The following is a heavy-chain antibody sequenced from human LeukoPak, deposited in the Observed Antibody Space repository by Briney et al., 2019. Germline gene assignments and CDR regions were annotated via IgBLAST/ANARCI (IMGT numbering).Heavy chain of an antibody. V-gene: IGHV1-18*01. CDR1: GYTFTSYG. CDR2: ISAYNGNT. CDR3: ARSGAEWELLSAPHAFDI. Sequence: ASVKVSCKASGYTFTSYGISWVRQAPGQGLEWMGWISAYNGNTNYAQKLQGRVTMTTDTSTSTAYMELRGLRSDDTAVYYCARSGAEWELLSAPHAFDIWGQGTMVTVSS. J-gene: IGHJ3*02. D-gene: IGHD1-26*01.